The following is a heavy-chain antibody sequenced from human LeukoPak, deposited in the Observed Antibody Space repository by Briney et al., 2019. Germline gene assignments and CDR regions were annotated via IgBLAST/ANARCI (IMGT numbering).Heavy chain of an antibody. Sequence: ASVKVSCKASGYTFTSHFMHWVRQAPGQGLEWMGIINPRGGSTSYTQKFQGRVTMTRDTSISTAYMELSRLRSDDTAVYYCARSGDSSGWYVWFDPWGQGTLVTVSS. CDR1: GYTFTSHF. D-gene: IGHD6-19*01. V-gene: IGHV1-46*01. CDR2: INPRGGST. J-gene: IGHJ5*02. CDR3: ARSGDSSGWYVWFDP.